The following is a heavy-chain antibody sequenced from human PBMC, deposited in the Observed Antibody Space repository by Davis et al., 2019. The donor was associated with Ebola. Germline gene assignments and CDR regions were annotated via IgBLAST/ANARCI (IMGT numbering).Heavy chain of an antibody. CDR3: AKVDPQQYFDY. J-gene: IGHJ4*02. CDR1: GFTFSISG. CDR2: IRSDGSVK. V-gene: IGHV3-30*02. Sequence: GGSLRLSCAASGFTFSISGMHWVRQAPGKGLEWVAFIRSDGSVKYYADSLKGRFTISRDYSKNTLSLQMNSLRAEDTAVYYCAKVDPQQYFDYWGQGTLVTVSS.